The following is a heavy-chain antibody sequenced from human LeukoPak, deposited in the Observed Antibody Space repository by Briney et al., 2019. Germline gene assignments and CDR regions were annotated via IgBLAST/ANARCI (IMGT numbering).Heavy chain of an antibody. J-gene: IGHJ4*02. V-gene: IGHV3-23*01. D-gene: IGHD1-26*01. CDR1: GITFSSHS. CDR2: ISGSDGSA. Sequence: PGGSLRLSCVVSGITFSSHSINWVRQAPEEGLEWVSAISGSDGSAFYADSVKGRFTISRDISKNTVFLQMSSLRTEDTALYYCARDFSTKYSQDYWGQGTLVTVSS. CDR3: ARDFSTKYSQDY.